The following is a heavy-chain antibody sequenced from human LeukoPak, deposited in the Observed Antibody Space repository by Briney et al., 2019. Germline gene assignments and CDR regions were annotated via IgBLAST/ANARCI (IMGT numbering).Heavy chain of an antibody. V-gene: IGHV4-4*07. CDR2: IYTSGST. Sequence: SETLSLTCTVSGGXISFYYCSWVRQPAGKGLEWVGRIYTSGSTNYNPSLKSRVTMSVDTSKNHFSLKLTSVTAADTAVYYCARGYSSTSSTPDYWGQGTLVTVSS. CDR3: ARGYSSTSSTPDY. CDR1: GGXISFYY. D-gene: IGHD6-6*01. J-gene: IGHJ4*02.